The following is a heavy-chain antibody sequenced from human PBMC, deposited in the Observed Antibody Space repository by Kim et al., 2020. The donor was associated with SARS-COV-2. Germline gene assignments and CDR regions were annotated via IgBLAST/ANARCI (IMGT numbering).Heavy chain of an antibody. D-gene: IGHD3-10*01. J-gene: IGHJ6*02. Sequence: ASVKVSCKASGYTFTSYGISWVRQAPGQGLEWMGWISAYNGNTNYAQKLQGRVTMTTDTSTSTAYMELRSLRSDDTAVYYCARNYGSGSYYKVRYYYYGMDVWGQVTTVTVSS. CDR2: ISAYNGNT. V-gene: IGHV1-18*01. CDR1: GYTFTSYG. CDR3: ARNYGSGSYYKVRYYYYGMDV.